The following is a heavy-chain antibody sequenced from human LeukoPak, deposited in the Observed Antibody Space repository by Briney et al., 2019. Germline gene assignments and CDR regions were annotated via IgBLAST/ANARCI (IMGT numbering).Heavy chain of an antibody. CDR2: ITSTATTT. V-gene: IGHV3-48*01. Sequence: PGGSLRLSCADSGFTFSSYSMNWVRQAPGKGLEWVSYITSTATTTYYADSVKGRFTISRDNAKNSLYLQMNSLRAEDTAVYYCVRDRFYCFDYWGQGTLVTVSS. J-gene: IGHJ4*02. CDR3: VRDRFYCFDY. D-gene: IGHD1-26*01. CDR1: GFTFSSYS.